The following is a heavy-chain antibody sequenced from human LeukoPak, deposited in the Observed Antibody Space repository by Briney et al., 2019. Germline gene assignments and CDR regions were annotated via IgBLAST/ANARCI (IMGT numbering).Heavy chain of an antibody. V-gene: IGHV4-4*07. D-gene: IGHD1-26*01. Sequence: PSETLALTCTVSGGSISTFYWSWIRQPAGKGLEWIGRIFASGSTNYNPSLKSRITMSVDTSKNQFSLKLSSVTAADTAVYYCARGGTYFAFDIWGQGTMVTVSS. CDR1: GGSISTFY. J-gene: IGHJ3*02. CDR2: IFASGST. CDR3: ARGGTYFAFDI.